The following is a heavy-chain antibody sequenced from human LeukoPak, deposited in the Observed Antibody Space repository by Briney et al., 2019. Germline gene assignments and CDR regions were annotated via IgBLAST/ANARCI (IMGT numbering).Heavy chain of an antibody. CDR3: ARDDTLTGRNGDV. CDR1: GFTVSSNY. V-gene: IGHV3-66*01. D-gene: IGHD3-9*01. Sequence: PGGSLRLSCAASGFTVSSNYMSWVRQAPGKGLEWVSVIYSGGSTYYADSVKGRFTISRDNSKNTLYLQMNSLRAEDTAVYYCARDDTLTGRNGDVWGQGTTVTVSS. J-gene: IGHJ6*02. CDR2: IYSGGST.